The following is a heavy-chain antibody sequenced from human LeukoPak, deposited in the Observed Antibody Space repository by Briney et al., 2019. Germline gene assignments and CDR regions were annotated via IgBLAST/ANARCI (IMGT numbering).Heavy chain of an antibody. CDR2: IYYSGST. J-gene: IGHJ4*02. Sequence: PSETLSLTCTVSGGSISSYCWSWIRQPPGKGLEWIGYIYYSGSTNYNPSLKSRVTISVDTSKNQFSLKLSSVTAADTAVYYCARIRYYYGSGYYFDYWGQGTLVTVSS. CDR3: ARIRYYYGSGYYFDY. V-gene: IGHV4-59*01. D-gene: IGHD3-10*01. CDR1: GGSISSYC.